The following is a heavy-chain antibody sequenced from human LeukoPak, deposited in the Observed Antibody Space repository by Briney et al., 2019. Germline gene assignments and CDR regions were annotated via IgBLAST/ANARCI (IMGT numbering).Heavy chain of an antibody. CDR2: ISAYNGHT. J-gene: IGHJ4*02. CDR3: ARGYVVVPLDV. CDR1: GYNVFSYG. Sequence: ASVKVSCKASGYNVFSYGFSWVRQAPGQGLEWMGWISAYNGHTNYAEKSQDRVTMTTDTSTRTAYMELRSLRPDDTAVYYCARGYVVVPLDVWGQGTLVTVSS. D-gene: IGHD3-9*01. V-gene: IGHV1-18*01.